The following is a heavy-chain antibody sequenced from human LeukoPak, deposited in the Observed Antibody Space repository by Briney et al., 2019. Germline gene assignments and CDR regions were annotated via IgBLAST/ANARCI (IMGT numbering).Heavy chain of an antibody. J-gene: IGHJ4*02. V-gene: IGHV3-48*03. D-gene: IGHD1-26*01. Sequence: GGSLRLSCAASGFSFSTYELNWVRQAPGKGLEWVSYISRSGSTIYYADSVKGRFTVSRDNAKTSLYLQMNSLRAEDTAVYYCATKISGSYYDYLDYWGQGTLVTVSS. CDR1: GFSFSTYE. CDR2: ISRSGSTI. CDR3: ATKISGSYYDYLDY.